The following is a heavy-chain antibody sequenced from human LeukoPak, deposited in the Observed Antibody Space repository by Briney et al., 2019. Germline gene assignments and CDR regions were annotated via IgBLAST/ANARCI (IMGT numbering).Heavy chain of an antibody. CDR1: GFTFSSYA. CDR2: ISGSGGST. Sequence: GGSLRPSCAASGFTFSSYAMSWVRQAPGKGLEWVSTISGSGGSTYYADSVKGRFTISRDNSKNTLYLQMNSLRAEDTAVYYCARYCSSTSCFLYGMDVWGQGTTVTVSS. V-gene: IGHV3-23*01. J-gene: IGHJ6*02. CDR3: ARYCSSTSCFLYGMDV. D-gene: IGHD2-2*01.